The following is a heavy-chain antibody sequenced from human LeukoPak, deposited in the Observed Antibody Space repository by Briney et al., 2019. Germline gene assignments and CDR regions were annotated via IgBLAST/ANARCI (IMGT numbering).Heavy chain of an antibody. V-gene: IGHV4-31*03. CDR1: GGSISSGGYY. CDR2: IYYSGST. D-gene: IGHD2-2*01. CDR3: GRYCSSTSCYGYNWFDP. J-gene: IGHJ5*02. Sequence: SETLSLTCTVSGGSISSGGYYWSWIRQHPGKGLEWIGYIYYSGSTYYNPSLKSRVTISVDTSKNQFSLKLSSVTAADTAVYYRGRYCSSTSCYGYNWFDPWGQGTLVTVSS.